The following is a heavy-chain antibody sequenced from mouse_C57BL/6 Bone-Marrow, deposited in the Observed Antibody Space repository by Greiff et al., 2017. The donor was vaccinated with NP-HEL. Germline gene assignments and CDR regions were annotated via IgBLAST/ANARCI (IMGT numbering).Heavy chain of an antibody. V-gene: IGHV1-26*01. CDR3: ARGGIYYEYAA. Sequence: VQLQQSGPELVKPGASVKISCKASGYTFTDYYMNWVKQSHGKSLEWIGDINPNNGGTSYNQKFKGKATLTVDKSSSTAYMELRSLTSEDSAVYYCARGGIYYEYAAWGQGTLVTVSA. D-gene: IGHD2-4*01. CDR2: INPNNGGT. CDR1: GYTFTDYY. J-gene: IGHJ3*01.